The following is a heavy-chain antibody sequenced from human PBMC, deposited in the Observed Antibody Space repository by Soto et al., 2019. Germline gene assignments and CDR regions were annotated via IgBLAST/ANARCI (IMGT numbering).Heavy chain of an antibody. CDR3: ARARTNYYNTSDCDF. CDR1: GYTFIGYY. Sequence: ASVKVSCKASGYTFIGYYMHWVRQAPGQGLEWMGWINPNSGDTNYAQKFQGRVTMTRDTSISTAYTELSRLRFDDTAVYYCARARTNYYNTSDCDFWGQGTLVTVSS. V-gene: IGHV1-2*02. D-gene: IGHD3-22*01. J-gene: IGHJ4*02. CDR2: INPNSGDT.